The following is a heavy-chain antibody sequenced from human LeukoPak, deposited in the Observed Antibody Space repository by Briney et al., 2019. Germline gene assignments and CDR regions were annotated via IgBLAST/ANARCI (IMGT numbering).Heavy chain of an antibody. V-gene: IGHV1-18*01. CDR1: GYTFTSYG. CDR2: ISAYNGNT. J-gene: IGHJ5*02. Sequence: ASVKVSCKASGYTFTSYGISWVRQAPGQGLEWMGWISAYNGNTNYAQKLQGRVTMTTDTSTSTAYMELRSPRSDDTAVYYCARASSGENWFDPWGQGTLVTVSS. D-gene: IGHD2-15*01. CDR3: ARASSGENWFDP.